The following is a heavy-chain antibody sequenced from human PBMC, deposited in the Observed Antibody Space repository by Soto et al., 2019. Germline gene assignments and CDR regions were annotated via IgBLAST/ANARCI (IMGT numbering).Heavy chain of an antibody. CDR3: ARAVLVPAAFDY. Sequence: QVQLVQSGAEVKKPGASVKVSCKASGYTFTSYAMHWVRQAPGQRLEWMGWINAGNGNTKYSQKFQGRVTITRDTSASTVYMELSSLRSEGTAVYDCARAVLVPAAFDYWGQGTLVTVSS. D-gene: IGHD2-2*01. J-gene: IGHJ4*02. CDR2: INAGNGNT. CDR1: GYTFTSYA. V-gene: IGHV1-3*01.